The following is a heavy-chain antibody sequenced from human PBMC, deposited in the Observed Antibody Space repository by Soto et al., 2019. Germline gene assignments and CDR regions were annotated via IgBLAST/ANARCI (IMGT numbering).Heavy chain of an antibody. Sequence: EVQLVESGGGLVKPGGSLRLSCVASGFTFSSYSMNWVRQAPGKGLEWVSSISSSSSYIYYADSVKGRFTISRDNAKNSLYLQMNSLRAEDTAVYYCARDQGSGWPGTYYYYYYGMDVWGQGTTVTVSS. CDR3: ARDQGSGWPGTYYYYYYGMDV. CDR1: GFTFSSYS. CDR2: ISSSSSYI. J-gene: IGHJ6*02. V-gene: IGHV3-21*01. D-gene: IGHD6-19*01.